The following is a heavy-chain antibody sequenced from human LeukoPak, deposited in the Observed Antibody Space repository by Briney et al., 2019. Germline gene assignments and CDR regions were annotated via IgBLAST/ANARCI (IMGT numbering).Heavy chain of an antibody. J-gene: IGHJ6*04. CDR2: ISYDGSNK. D-gene: IGHD3-10*01. V-gene: IGHV3-30*18. Sequence: PGRSLRLSCAASGFTFSSYGMHWVRQAPGKGLEWVAVISYDGSNKYYADSVKGRFTISRDNSKNTLYLQMNSLRAEDTAVYYCAKDYAYYYADYYYGMDVWGKGTTVTVSS. CDR3: AKDYAYYYADYYYGMDV. CDR1: GFTFSSYG.